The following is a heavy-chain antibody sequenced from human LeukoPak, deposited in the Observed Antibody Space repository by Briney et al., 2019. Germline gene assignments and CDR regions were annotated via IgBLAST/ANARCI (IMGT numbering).Heavy chain of an antibody. CDR1: GFTFSSSW. CDR2: MNEDGGEI. J-gene: IGHJ5*02. Sequence: GGSLKLSCAASGFTFSSSWMTWVRQAPGKGLEWVASMNEDGGEIHYVDSVKGRFTISRDNAKNSLYLQMNSLTAEDTAVYYCVRAYHPGGWFDPWGQGTLVTVSS. CDR3: VRAYHPGGWFDP. V-gene: IGHV3-7*04. D-gene: IGHD2-21*01.